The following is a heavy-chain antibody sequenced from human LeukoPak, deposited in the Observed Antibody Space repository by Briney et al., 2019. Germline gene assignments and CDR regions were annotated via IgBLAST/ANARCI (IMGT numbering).Heavy chain of an antibody. V-gene: IGHV4-39*07. CDR2: IFNSGNT. Sequence: PSETLSLTCTVSGGSISSSKYYWGWIRQPPGKGLEWIGTIFNSGNTHYNPSLKSQVTISVNTSKNQFSLNLSSVTAADTAVYYCARDRYYYDSSGYYRLDYWGQGTLVTVSS. D-gene: IGHD3-22*01. CDR1: GGSISSSKYY. CDR3: ARDRYYYDSSGYYRLDY. J-gene: IGHJ4*02.